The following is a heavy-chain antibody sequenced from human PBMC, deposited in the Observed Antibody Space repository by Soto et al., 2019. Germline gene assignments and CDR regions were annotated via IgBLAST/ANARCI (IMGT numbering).Heavy chain of an antibody. J-gene: IGHJ4*02. CDR3: ARSDGRY. V-gene: IGHV4-59*01. CDR2: IYYSGST. Sequence: QVQLQESGPGLVKPSETLSLTCTVSGGSISSYYWSWIRQPPGKGLEWIGYIYYSGSTNYKPSLKSRGTISVDTSKNQFSLKLSSVTAADTAVYYCARSDGRYWGQGTLVTVSS. CDR1: GGSISSYY.